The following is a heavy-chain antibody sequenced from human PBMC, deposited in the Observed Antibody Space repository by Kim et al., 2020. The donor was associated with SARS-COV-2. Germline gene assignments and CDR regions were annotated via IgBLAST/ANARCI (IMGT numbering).Heavy chain of an antibody. CDR3: AKFRCSSTSCYSTYFDY. D-gene: IGHD2-2*01. Sequence: VKGRFTISRDNSKNTLYLQMNSLRAEDTAVYYCAKFRCSSTSCYSTYFDYWGQGTLVTVSS. V-gene: IGHV3-23*01. J-gene: IGHJ4*02.